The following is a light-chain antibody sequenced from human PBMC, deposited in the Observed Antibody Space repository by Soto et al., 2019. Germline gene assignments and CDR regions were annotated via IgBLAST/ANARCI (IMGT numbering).Light chain of an antibody. J-gene: IGKJ5*01. V-gene: IGKV3-11*01. CDR3: QQRSDWPIT. CDR1: QSVRSY. Sequence: EIVLTQSPATLSLSPCEWATLSCRASQSVRSYLAWFQQKLGQPPRLLIYDASKRATGIPARFSGSGSGTDFTLTINSLEPDDFAVYYCQQRSDWPITFGQGTRLEIK. CDR2: DAS.